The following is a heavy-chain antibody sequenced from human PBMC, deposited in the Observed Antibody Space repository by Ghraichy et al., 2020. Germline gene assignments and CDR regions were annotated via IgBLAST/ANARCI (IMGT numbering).Heavy chain of an antibody. CDR3: AKDMEGYYGSGSYNPLDY. J-gene: IGHJ4*02. D-gene: IGHD3-10*01. CDR1: GFTFSSYA. V-gene: IGHV3-23*01. Sequence: GGSLRLSCAASGFTFSSYAMSWVRQAPGKGLEWVSAISGSGGSTYYADSVKGRFTTSRDNSKNKLYLQMKSLRAEETAVYYCAKDMEGYYGSGSYNPLDYWGQGSLVTVSS. CDR2: ISGSGGST.